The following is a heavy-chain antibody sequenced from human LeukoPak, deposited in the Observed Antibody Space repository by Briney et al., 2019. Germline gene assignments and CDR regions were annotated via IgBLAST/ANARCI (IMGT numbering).Heavy chain of an antibody. V-gene: IGHV4-4*09. CDR1: GDSIRGYY. Sequence: PSETLSLTCTVSGDSIRGYYWSWIRQPPGKGLEWIAFIHSSGTTNYNPSLKSRVTMSVDTSKNQFSLKLSSVTAADTAVYYCATYYYDSSGYYDGEGAEYFQHWGQGTLVTVSS. D-gene: IGHD3-22*01. CDR3: ATYYYDSSGYYDGEGAEYFQH. CDR2: IHSSGTT. J-gene: IGHJ1*01.